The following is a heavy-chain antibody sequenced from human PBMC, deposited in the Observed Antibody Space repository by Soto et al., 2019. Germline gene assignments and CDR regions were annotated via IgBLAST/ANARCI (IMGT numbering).Heavy chain of an antibody. Sequence: QVQLVQSGAEVRKPGASVKVACKASGYMFTSHIINWVRQAPGHGLEWMGYIDPNNGNTRSAGRVQGSLTMPTDPSTNTAYMELSSLVSDDTAIYFCARQGGHTSWFDPWGQGTLVTVSS. J-gene: IGHJ5*02. V-gene: IGHV1-18*01. CDR2: IDPNNGNT. D-gene: IGHD3-16*01. CDR1: GYMFTSHI. CDR3: ARQGGHTSWFDP.